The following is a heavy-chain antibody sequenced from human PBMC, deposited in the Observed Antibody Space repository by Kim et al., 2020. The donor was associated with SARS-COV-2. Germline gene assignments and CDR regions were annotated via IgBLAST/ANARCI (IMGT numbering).Heavy chain of an antibody. V-gene: IGHV1-2*06. CDR2: INPNSGGT. J-gene: IGHJ5*02. Sequence: ASVKVSCKASGYTFTGYYMHWVRQAPGQGLEWMGRINPNSGGTNYAQKFQGRVTMTRDTSISTAYMELSRLRSDDTAVYYCATSRGMLYGFDPWGQGTLVTVSS. CDR1: GYTFTGYY. CDR3: ATSRGMLYGFDP. D-gene: IGHD2-8*01.